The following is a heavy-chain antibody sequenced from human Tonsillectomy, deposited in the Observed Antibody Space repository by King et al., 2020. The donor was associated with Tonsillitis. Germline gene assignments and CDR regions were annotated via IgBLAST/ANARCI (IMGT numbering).Heavy chain of an antibody. D-gene: IGHD6-19*01. V-gene: IGHV3-9*01. Sequence: VQLVESGGGLVQPGRSLRLSCAASGFTFDDYAMHWVRQAPGKGLEWVSGISWNSCSIGYAASVKGRFTISRDNAKNSLYLQMNSLRAEDTALYYCAKGYSSGWKGDAFDIWGQGTMVTVSS. CDR1: GFTFDDYA. CDR3: AKGYSSGWKGDAFDI. CDR2: ISWNSCSI. J-gene: IGHJ3*02.